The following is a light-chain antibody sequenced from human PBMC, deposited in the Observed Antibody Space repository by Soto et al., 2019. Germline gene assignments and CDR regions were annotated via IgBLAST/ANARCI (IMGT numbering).Light chain of an antibody. J-gene: IGKJ1*01. CDR2: KAS. V-gene: IGKV1-5*03. CDR3: QQYYSYWT. Sequence: DIRMTQSPSTLSASVGDRVTITCRASQSISSWLAWYQQKPGKAPKLLSYKASSLESGVPSRFSGSGSGTEFTLTISSLQPDDFSTYYCQQYYSYWTFGQGTKVEIK. CDR1: QSISSW.